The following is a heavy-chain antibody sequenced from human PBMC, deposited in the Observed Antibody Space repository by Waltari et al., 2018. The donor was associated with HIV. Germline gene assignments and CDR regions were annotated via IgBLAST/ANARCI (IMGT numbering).Heavy chain of an antibody. CDR1: GYSFNSYW. CDR3: ARRLVGADGFEV. Sequence: EVQLVQSGAEMKKPGDSLTISCKASGYSFNSYWIGWVRQMPGRGLEWMGVVYPADSDITYSPSFRGQVTISVDTSISVAYLQWRSLKASDTAIYFCARRLVGADGFEVWGQGTLVTVSS. V-gene: IGHV5-51*03. J-gene: IGHJ3*01. D-gene: IGHD1-26*01. CDR2: VYPADSDI.